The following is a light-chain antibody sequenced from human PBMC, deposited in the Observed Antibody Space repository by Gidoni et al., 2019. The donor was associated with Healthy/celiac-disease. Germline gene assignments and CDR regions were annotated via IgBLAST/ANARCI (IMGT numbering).Light chain of an antibody. CDR1: SSDVGGYNY. CDR2: EVS. CDR3: SSYTSSSTPYV. J-gene: IGLJ1*01. Sequence: QSALTQPASVSGSPGQPITISCTGTSSDVGGYNYVSWYQQHPGKAPKLMIYEVSKRPSGVPDRFSGSKSGNTASLTISGLQAEDEADYYCSSYTSSSTPYVFGTGTKVTVL. V-gene: IGLV2-14*01.